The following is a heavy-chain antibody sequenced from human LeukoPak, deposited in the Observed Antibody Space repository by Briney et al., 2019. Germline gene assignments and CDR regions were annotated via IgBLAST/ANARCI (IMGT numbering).Heavy chain of an antibody. CDR2: ISGSGGIT. D-gene: IGHD1-26*01. CDR3: AKAGSYWDFDY. J-gene: IGHJ4*02. V-gene: IGHV3-23*01. CDR1: GFTFSIYA. Sequence: GGSLRLSCAASGFTFSIYAMSWVRQAPGKGLERVSGISGSGGITYYADSVKGRFTISRDNSKNTLYLQMNSLRAEDTALYYCAKAGSYWDFDYWGQGTLVTVSS.